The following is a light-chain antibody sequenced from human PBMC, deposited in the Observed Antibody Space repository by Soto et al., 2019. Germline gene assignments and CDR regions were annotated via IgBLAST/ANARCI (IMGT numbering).Light chain of an antibody. CDR2: GAS. Sequence: DIQMTQSPSTLTASVGDRVTITCRASQSIARWLAWYQQKPGNAPKVLISGASNLESGVPSRFSGSGFGTQFTLTISSLQPDDLATDFCQQYDTYWTFGQGTKVEI. J-gene: IGKJ1*01. CDR1: QSIARW. V-gene: IGKV1-5*01. CDR3: QQYDTYWT.